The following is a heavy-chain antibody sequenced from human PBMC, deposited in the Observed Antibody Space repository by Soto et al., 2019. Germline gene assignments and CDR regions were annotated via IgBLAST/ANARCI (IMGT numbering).Heavy chain of an antibody. CDR1: GYTFNTFY. V-gene: IGHV1-69*04. CDR2: IIPILGIA. J-gene: IGHJ5*02. Sequence: SVKVSCKASGYTFNTFYISWVRQAPGQGLEWMGRIIPILGIANYAQKFQGRVTITADKSTSTAYMELSSLRSEDTAVYYCARDNAGTFDPWGQGTLVTVSS. CDR3: ARDNAGTFDP. D-gene: IGHD1-7*01.